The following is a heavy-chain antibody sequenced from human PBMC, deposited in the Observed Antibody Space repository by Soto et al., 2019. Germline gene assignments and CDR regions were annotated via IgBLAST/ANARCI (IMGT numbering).Heavy chain of an antibody. Sequence: QVQLVQSGAEVKKPGSSVKVSCKSSGGTFSSYVINWVRQAPGQGLEWMGGVIPIFGTTNYAQKFQGRVTITADESTSTAYMELSRLRSEDTAVYYCAGAHHVLMIYAHHSFSGLDVWGQGTTVTVSS. CDR1: GGTFSSYV. CDR2: VIPIFGTT. V-gene: IGHV1-69*01. D-gene: IGHD2-8*01. J-gene: IGHJ6*02. CDR3: AGAHHVLMIYAHHSFSGLDV.